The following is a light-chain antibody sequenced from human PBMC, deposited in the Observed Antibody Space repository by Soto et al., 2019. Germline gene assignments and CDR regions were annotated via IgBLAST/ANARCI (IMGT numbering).Light chain of an antibody. Sequence: QSALTQPASVSGSPGQSITISCTGTSSDVGGYNYVSWYQQHPGKAPKLLIYEVSNRPSGVSNRFSGSKSGNTASLTISGLQADEEADYYCSSYTSSSTLVFGTGTKVTVL. V-gene: IGLV2-14*01. J-gene: IGLJ1*01. CDR2: EVS. CDR1: SSDVGGYNY. CDR3: SSYTSSSTLV.